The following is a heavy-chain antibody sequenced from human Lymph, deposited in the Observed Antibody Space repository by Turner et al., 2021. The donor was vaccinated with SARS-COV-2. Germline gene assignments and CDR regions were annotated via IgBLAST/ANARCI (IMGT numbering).Heavy chain of an antibody. CDR1: GGSISSSSYY. Sequence: QLQLQASGPGLVKPSETLSLTCTVSGGSISSSSYYWGWIRQPPGKELEWTGSIYYSGSTYYNPSLKSRVTISVDTSKNQFSLKLSSETAADTAVYYCARASSSWYGAFDYWGQGTLVTVSS. D-gene: IGHD6-13*01. CDR2: IYYSGST. CDR3: ARASSSWYGAFDY. V-gene: IGHV4-39*01. J-gene: IGHJ4*02.